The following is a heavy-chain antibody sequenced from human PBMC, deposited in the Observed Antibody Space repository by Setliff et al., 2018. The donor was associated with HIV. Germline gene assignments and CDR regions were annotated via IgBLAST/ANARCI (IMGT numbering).Heavy chain of an antibody. Sequence: GGSLRLSCAASGFSFSGSPMHWVRQASGKGLEWVGRIRSKANDHATTYAASVKGRFTISRDDSNNMLNLQMNSLTTDDTAVYYCASPAGYYYDSTFAAWGQGTLVTVSS. CDR1: GFSFSGSP. CDR3: ASPAGYYYDSTFAA. V-gene: IGHV3-73*01. CDR2: IRSKANDHAT. J-gene: IGHJ5*02. D-gene: IGHD3-22*01.